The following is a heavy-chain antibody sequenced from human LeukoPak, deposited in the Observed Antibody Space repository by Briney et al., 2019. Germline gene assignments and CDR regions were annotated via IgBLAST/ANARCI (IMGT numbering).Heavy chain of an antibody. CDR3: ARGGLDTAMVPFDY. CDR1: GYTFTVYY. CDR2: INPNSGGT. Sequence: ASVNVSFKASGYTFTVYYMHWGGQAPGEGGEGMGWINPNSGGTNYSQKFQGWVTMTRDTSISTPYMALSRLRSDDTAVYYCARGGLDTAMVPFDYWGQGTLVTVSS. D-gene: IGHD5-18*01. V-gene: IGHV1-2*04. J-gene: IGHJ4*02.